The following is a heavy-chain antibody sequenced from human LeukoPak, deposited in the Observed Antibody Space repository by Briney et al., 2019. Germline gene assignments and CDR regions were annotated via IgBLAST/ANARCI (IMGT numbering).Heavy chain of an antibody. V-gene: IGHV3-23*01. J-gene: IGHJ6*02. D-gene: IGHD5-12*01. CDR2: ISNTGGST. CDR3: ATAGGSDKYGIEV. CDR1: GVTHSDYA. Sequence: PAGSLRLSCVVSGVTHSDYAVTWVRRAPGKGLKWVSAISNTGGSTFYADSVKGRFTISRDKSKSKMYLQMNSLRHNDTATYYCATAGGSDKYGIEVWGQGTTVIVSS.